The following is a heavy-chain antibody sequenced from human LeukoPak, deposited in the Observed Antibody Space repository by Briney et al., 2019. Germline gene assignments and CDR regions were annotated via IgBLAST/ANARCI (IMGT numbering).Heavy chain of an antibody. Sequence: SVKVSCKASGGTSSSYAISWVRQAPGQGLEWMGGIIPIFGTANYAQKFQGRVTITADESTSTAYMELSSLRSEDTAVYYCARGKVPAAIRAFDIWGQGTMVTVSS. D-gene: IGHD2-2*01. CDR2: IIPIFGTA. CDR1: GGTSSSYA. J-gene: IGHJ3*02. CDR3: ARGKVPAAIRAFDI. V-gene: IGHV1-69*13.